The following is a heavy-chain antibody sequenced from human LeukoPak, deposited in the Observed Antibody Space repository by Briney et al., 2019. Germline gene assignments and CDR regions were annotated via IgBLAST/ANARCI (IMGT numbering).Heavy chain of an antibody. Sequence: SETLSLTCTVSGGSISSSSYYWGWIRQPPGKGLEWIGSIYYSGSTYYNPSLKSRVTISVDTSKNQFSLKLSSVTAADTAVYYCARGPDTDCFDYWGQGTLVTVSS. CDR2: IYYSGST. CDR1: GGSISSSSYY. J-gene: IGHJ4*02. D-gene: IGHD3/OR15-3a*01. CDR3: ARGPDTDCFDY. V-gene: IGHV4-39*01.